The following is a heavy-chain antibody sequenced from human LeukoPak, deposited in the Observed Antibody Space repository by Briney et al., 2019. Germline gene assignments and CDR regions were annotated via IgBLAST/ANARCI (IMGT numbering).Heavy chain of an antibody. Sequence: SETLSLTCAVYGGSFSGYYWSWIRQPPGKGLEWIGEINHSGSTNYNPSLKSRVTISVDTSKNQFSLKLSSVTAADTAVYYCTRLRRSPPGYCSSPSCYQYYYYYGMDVWGQGPTVTVSS. D-gene: IGHD2-2*01. J-gene: IGHJ6*02. V-gene: IGHV4-34*01. CDR2: INHSGST. CDR3: TRLRRSPPGYCSSPSCYQYYYYYGMDV. CDR1: GGSFSGYY.